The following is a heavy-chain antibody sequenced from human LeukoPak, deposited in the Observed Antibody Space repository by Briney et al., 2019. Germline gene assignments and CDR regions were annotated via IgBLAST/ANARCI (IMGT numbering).Heavy chain of an antibody. CDR2: ISSSSSYK. CDR1: GFTFSGYS. Sequence: GGSLRLSCTASGFTFSGYSMNWIRQAPGKGLEWVSSISSSSSYKYYADSVKGRFTISRDNAKNSLFLQMNSLRAEDTAVYYCARDRRGSSWYLDYFDYWGQGTLVTVSS. CDR3: ARDRRGSSWYLDYFDY. V-gene: IGHV3-21*01. J-gene: IGHJ4*02. D-gene: IGHD6-13*01.